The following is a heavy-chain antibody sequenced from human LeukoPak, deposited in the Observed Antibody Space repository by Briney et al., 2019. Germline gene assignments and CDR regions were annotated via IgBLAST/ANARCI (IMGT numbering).Heavy chain of an antibody. J-gene: IGHJ6*02. CDR3: VKDRDFWSGLDV. CDR1: GFFFDDYG. CDR2: ISWQSNTR. V-gene: IGHV3-9*01. D-gene: IGHD3-3*01. Sequence: GRSLRLSCAASGFFFDDYGMHWVRQVPGKGLEWVSGISWQSNTRKYADSVRGRFTISRDNAKNSLYLQMNSLELEDTALYYCVKDRDFWSGLDVWGQGTMVTVS.